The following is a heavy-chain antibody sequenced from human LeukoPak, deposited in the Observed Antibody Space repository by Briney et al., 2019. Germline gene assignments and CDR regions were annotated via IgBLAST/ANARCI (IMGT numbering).Heavy chain of an antibody. V-gene: IGHV3-30-3*01. J-gene: IGHJ4*02. CDR1: GFTFSSYA. D-gene: IGHD2-21*02. CDR3: ARDLGDSADY. CDR2: ISYDGSNK. Sequence: PGGSLRLYCAASGFTFSSYAMHWVRQAPGKGLEWVAVISYDGSNKYYADSVKGRFTISRDNSKNTLYLQMNSLRAEDTAVYYCARDLGDSADYWGQGTLVTVSS.